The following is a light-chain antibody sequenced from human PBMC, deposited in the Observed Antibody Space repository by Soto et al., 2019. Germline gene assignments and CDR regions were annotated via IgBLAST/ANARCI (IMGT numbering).Light chain of an antibody. V-gene: IGLV3-21*02. J-gene: IGLJ2*01. CDR3: QVWDRSSDHVV. Sequence: SYELTQPPSVSVAPGQTARITCGGTNIGSKSVHWYQQKPGQAPVLVVYDDSDRPSGTPERFSGSNSGNTATLTISRVEAGDEADYYCQVWDRSSDHVVFGGGSKLTVL. CDR2: DDS. CDR1: NIGSKS.